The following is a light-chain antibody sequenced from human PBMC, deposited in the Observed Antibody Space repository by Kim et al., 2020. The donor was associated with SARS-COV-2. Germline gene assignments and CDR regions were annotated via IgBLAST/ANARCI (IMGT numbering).Light chain of an antibody. Sequence: QLVLTQSPSASASLGASVKLTCTLSSGHSSYAIAWHQQQPEKGPRYLMKFNSDGIHSKGDGIPDRFSGSSSGAERYLTISSLQSEDEADYYCQTWGTGIVVFGGGTQLTVL. V-gene: IGLV4-69*01. CDR1: SGHSSYA. CDR3: QTWGTGIVV. CDR2: FNSDGIH. J-gene: IGLJ2*01.